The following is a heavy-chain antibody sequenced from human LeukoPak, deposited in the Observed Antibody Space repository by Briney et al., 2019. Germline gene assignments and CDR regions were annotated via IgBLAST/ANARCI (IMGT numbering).Heavy chain of an antibody. D-gene: IGHD2-8*01. CDR3: ARVDGVPLNWFDP. Sequence: SETLSLTCTVSNGSIRSSSYYWGWIRQPPGKGLEWIGSIYYSGSTYYNGPLKSRVTISVDTSKNQFSLKLSSVTAADTAVYYCARVDGVPLNWFDPWGQGTLATVSS. CDR1: NGSIRSSSYY. CDR2: IYYSGST. V-gene: IGHV4-39*07. J-gene: IGHJ5*02.